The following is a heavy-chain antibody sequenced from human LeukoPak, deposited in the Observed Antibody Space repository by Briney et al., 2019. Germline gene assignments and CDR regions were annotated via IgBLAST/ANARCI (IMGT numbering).Heavy chain of an antibody. J-gene: IGHJ4*02. D-gene: IGHD6-19*01. CDR2: ISAYNGNT. V-gene: IGHV1-18*01. CDR1: GYTFTSYG. CDR3: ARARGSSGWYMYFDY. Sequence: SXXVSCKASGYTFTSYGISWVRQAPGQGLEWTGWISAYNGNTNYAQKLQGRVTITTDTSTSTAYMELRSLRSDDTAVYYCARARGSSGWYMYFDYWGQGTLVTVSS.